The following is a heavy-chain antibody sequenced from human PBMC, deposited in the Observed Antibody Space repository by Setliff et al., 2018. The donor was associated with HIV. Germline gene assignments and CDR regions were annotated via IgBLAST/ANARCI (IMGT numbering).Heavy chain of an antibody. Sequence: ASETLSLTCAVSGGSIGGTHYWHWVRQPPGRGLEWIGDIHHSGDTNYNPSLKSRVTLSIDNFNNQFSLKLTSVTAADTAVYYCAREVDVVTTSDAFDIWGQGTMVTV. J-gene: IGHJ3*02. CDR2: IHHSGDT. CDR1: GGSIGGTHY. V-gene: IGHV4-4*02. D-gene: IGHD2-21*02. CDR3: AREVDVVTTSDAFDI.